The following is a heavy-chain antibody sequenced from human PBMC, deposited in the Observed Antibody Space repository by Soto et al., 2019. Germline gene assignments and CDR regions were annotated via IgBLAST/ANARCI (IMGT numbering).Heavy chain of an antibody. CDR1: GGSISSSSYY. CDR3: ARHVVTPVSIFGVVTPKGYGSGSYLNWFDP. CDR2: IYYSGST. Sequence: SETLSLTCTVSGGSISSSSYYWGWIRQPPGKGLEWIGSIYYSGSTYYNPSLKSRVTISVDTSKNQFSLKLSSVTAADTAVYYCARHVVTPVSIFGVVTPKGYGSGSYLNWFDPWGQGTLVTVSS. J-gene: IGHJ5*02. V-gene: IGHV4-39*01. D-gene: IGHD3-10*01.